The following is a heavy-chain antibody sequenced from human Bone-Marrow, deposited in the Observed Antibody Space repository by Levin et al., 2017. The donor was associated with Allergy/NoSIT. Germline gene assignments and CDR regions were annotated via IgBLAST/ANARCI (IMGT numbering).Heavy chain of an antibody. D-gene: IGHD3-10*01. J-gene: IGHJ4*02. CDR3: ARDPKYYASGSVWGLVDY. Sequence: PGGSLRLSCAASGFSFSDYGMHWVRQAPGKGLEWLSVISYGGSESFYADSVKGRFTISRDNSKNSLYLQMNSLRPEDTAMYYCARDPKYYASGSVWGLVDYWGQGTLVTFSS. CDR1: GFSFSDYG. V-gene: IGHV3-30-3*01. CDR2: ISYGGSES.